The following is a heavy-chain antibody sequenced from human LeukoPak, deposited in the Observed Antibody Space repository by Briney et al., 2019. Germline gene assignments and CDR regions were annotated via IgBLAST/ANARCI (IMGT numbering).Heavy chain of an antibody. J-gene: IGHJ4*02. CDR1: GFTFSSYS. CDR2: ISGSSSYI. CDR3: AKDWVAAGSFDY. D-gene: IGHD6-13*01. Sequence: GGSLRLSCAASGFTFSSYSMNWVRQAPGKGLEWVSSISGSSSYIYYADSVKGRFTISRDSAKNTLYLQMNSLRAEDTAVYYCAKDWVAAGSFDYWGQGTLVTVSS. V-gene: IGHV3-21*01.